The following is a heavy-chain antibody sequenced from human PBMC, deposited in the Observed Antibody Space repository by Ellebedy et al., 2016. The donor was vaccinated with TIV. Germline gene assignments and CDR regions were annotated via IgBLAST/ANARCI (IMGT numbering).Heavy chain of an antibody. J-gene: IGHJ3*01. Sequence: PGGSLRLSCEASGFSFGNYVMIWVRQAPGKGLEWVSVISGIDGSTYYADSVKGRFTISLDKSEKTAFLQMNSLRAEDTAIYFCARDPVGVGPAFDVWGQGTMVTVSS. CDR2: ISGIDGST. CDR3: ARDPVGVGPAFDV. CDR1: GFSFGNYV. V-gene: IGHV3-23*01. D-gene: IGHD4-23*01.